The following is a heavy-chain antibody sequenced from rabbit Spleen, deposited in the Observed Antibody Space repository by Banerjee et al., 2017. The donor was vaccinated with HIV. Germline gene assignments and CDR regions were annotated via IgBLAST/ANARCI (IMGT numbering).Heavy chain of an antibody. J-gene: IGHJ3*01. CDR1: GVSFSDKDV. CDR3: TRHLVSVIGWNFHF. V-gene: IGHV1S45*01. CDR2: VNIVTGKS. Sequence: DQLEESGGGLVKPEGSLTLTCKDSGVSFSDKDVVCCVLQTPGKGLEWIACVNIVTGKSVYANWAKGRFTMSRTSSTTVTLQMTSLTDADTNTYYCTRHLVSVIGWNFHFWGPGSLVTVS. D-gene: IGHD5-1*01.